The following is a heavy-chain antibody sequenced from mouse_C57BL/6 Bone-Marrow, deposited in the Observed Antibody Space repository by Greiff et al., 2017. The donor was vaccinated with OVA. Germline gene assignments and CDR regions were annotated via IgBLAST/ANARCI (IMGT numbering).Heavy chain of an antibody. V-gene: IGHV2-2*01. Sequence: VKLQESGPGLVQPSQSLSITCTVSGFSLTSYGVHWVRQSPGKGLEWLGVIWSGGSTDYNAAFIPRLSISKDNSKSQVFFKKNSLQAADTAIYYCARKSDYDVLHWYFDVWGTGTTVTVSS. D-gene: IGHD2-4*01. CDR3: ARKSDYDVLHWYFDV. CDR2: IWSGGST. CDR1: GFSLTSYG. J-gene: IGHJ1*03.